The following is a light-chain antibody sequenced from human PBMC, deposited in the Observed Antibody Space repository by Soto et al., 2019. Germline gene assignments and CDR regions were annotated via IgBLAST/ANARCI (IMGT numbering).Light chain of an antibody. CDR1: QSIRGW. CDR2: DAS. CDR3: HQYNSFSPWT. V-gene: IGKV1-5*01. Sequence: IQMTQSPSTLSASVGDRVTITYRASQSIRGWLAWYQQKPGKAPNLLIYDASRLKSGVPSRFSGRGSGTEFTLTITSLQPDDFATYYCHQYNSFSPWTFGQGTKVDIK. J-gene: IGKJ1*01.